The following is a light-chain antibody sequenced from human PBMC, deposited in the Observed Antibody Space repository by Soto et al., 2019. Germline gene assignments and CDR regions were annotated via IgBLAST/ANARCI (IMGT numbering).Light chain of an antibody. V-gene: IGLV2-14*01. J-gene: IGLJ1*01. CDR3: SSYTTSNTYV. CDR1: SSDVGGYNY. Sequence: VLTQPASVSGYPGQSITISCTGRSSDVGGYNYVSWYQQHPGKAPKFMIYEVSRRPSGVSNRFSGSKSGNTASLTVSGLQAEDEADYYCSSYTTSNTYVFGTGTKVTVL. CDR2: EVS.